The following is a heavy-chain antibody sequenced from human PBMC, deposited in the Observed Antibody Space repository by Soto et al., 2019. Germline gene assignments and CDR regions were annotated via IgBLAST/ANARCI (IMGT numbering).Heavy chain of an antibody. Sequence: PSETLSLTCTVSGGSISSSIYYWGWIRQAPGKGLELIGTIYYSGSTYYNPSLKSRVTISVDLSKNHFSLKLTSVTAADTAVYYCARLQLSYAHERWGQGTPVTVSS. CDR3: ARLQLSYAHER. V-gene: IGHV4-39*02. CDR2: IYYSGST. D-gene: IGHD2-2*01. J-gene: IGHJ4*02. CDR1: GGSISSSIYY.